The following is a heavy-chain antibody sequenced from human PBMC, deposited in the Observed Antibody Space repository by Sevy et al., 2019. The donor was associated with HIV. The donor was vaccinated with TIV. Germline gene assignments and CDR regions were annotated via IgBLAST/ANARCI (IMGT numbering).Heavy chain of an antibody. Sequence: ASVKVSCKASGYTFTSYAIHWVRQAPGQRLEWMGWINPGNGNTKYSQKFQGRVTITRDTSASTTYMELSSLRSEDTAVYYCARCVIPTAIFDYWGRRTLVTVSS. V-gene: IGHV1-3*01. J-gene: IGHJ4*02. CDR1: GYTFTSYA. D-gene: IGHD2-2*01. CDR3: ARCVIPTAIFDY. CDR2: INPGNGNT.